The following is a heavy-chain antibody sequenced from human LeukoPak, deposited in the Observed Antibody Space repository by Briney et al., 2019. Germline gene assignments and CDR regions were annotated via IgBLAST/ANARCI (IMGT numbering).Heavy chain of an antibody. Sequence: GGSLRLSCAASGSAFTYWMSWVRQAPGKGLEWVANIKQDGSEKYYVGSVKGRFTVSRDNARKSLYLQMNSLRAEDTAVYYCARDQPTGVPVDYWGQGTLVTVSS. V-gene: IGHV3-7*03. CDR1: GSAFTYW. J-gene: IGHJ4*02. CDR3: ARDQPTGVPVDY. D-gene: IGHD1-14*01. CDR2: IKQDGSEK.